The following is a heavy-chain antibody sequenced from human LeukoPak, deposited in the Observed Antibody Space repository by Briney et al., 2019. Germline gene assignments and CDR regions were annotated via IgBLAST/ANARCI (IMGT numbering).Heavy chain of an antibody. Sequence: SETLSLTCAVSGGSIRSSYWWSWVRQPPGQGLEWIGEVYDSGSTNYNPSLNSRVTISVDKSKNQFSLKLTSVTAADTAVYYCARMIQRWLHDYNFVYWGQGTLVTVSS. J-gene: IGHJ4*02. D-gene: IGHD5-18*01. V-gene: IGHV4-4*02. CDR1: GGSIRSSYW. CDR2: VYDSGST. CDR3: ARMIQRWLHDYNFVY.